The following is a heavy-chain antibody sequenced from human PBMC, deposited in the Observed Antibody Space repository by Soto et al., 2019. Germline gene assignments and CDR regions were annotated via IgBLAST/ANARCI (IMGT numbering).Heavy chain of an antibody. CDR1: GDSVSSNSAG. J-gene: IGHJ6*03. CDR3: ARGSWDDVSGHYYMDV. CDR2: TYYRSKWYF. V-gene: IGHV6-1*01. Sequence: QVQLQLSGPGLVTPSQTLSLTCAISGDSVSSNSAGWNWIRQTPSRGLEWLGRTYYRSKWYFNYTVSVERPITINPETSKNQFSLQLSSVTPDDTAVYYCARGSWDDVSGHYYMDVWGKGTSVTVSS. D-gene: IGHD1-1*01.